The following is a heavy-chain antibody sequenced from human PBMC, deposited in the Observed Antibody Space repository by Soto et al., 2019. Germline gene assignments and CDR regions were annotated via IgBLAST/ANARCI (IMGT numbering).Heavy chain of an antibody. CDR1: GFTFSNAW. J-gene: IGHJ6*02. D-gene: IGHD3-16*02. CDR2: IKSKTDGGTT. V-gene: IGHV3-15*07. Sequence: PGGSLRLSCAASGFTFSNAWMNWVRQAPGKGLEWVGRIKSKTDGGTTDYAAPVKGRFTISRDDSKNTLYLQMNSLKTEDTAVYYCTTETGLYDYVWGSYRYRDGMDVWGQGTTVTVSS. CDR3: TTETGLYDYVWGSYRYRDGMDV.